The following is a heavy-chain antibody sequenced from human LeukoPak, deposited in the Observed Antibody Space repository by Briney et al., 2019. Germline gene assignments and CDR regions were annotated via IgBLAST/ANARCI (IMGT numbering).Heavy chain of an antibody. D-gene: IGHD5-12*01. Sequence: AGGSLRLSCAASGFTFSSYSMNWVRQAPGKGLEWVSSISSSSSYIYYADSVKGRFTISRDNAKNSLYLQMNSLRAEDTAVYYCARDNIVATSGALEVPFDYWGQGTLVTVSS. V-gene: IGHV3-21*01. CDR2: ISSSSSYI. CDR3: ARDNIVATSGALEVPFDY. CDR1: GFTFSSYS. J-gene: IGHJ4*02.